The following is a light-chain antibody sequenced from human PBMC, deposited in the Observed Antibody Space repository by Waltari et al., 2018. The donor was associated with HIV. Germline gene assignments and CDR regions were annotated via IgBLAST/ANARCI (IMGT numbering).Light chain of an antibody. J-gene: IGKJ5*01. CDR1: QTFTRW. CDR2: AAP. V-gene: IGKV1D-16*01. Sequence: QMTQSPSSLSASVGDRVTITWRASQTFTRWLAWYQQKPRKAPRSLIYAAPSLQSGVPPRFRGRGGGTKFTLTISSLQPEDFATDYCHQYNSHPITFGQGTRLDLK. CDR3: HQYNSHPIT.